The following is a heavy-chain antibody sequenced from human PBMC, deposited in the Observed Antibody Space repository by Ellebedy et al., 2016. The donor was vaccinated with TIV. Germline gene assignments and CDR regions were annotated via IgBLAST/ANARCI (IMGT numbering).Heavy chain of an antibody. V-gene: IGHV4-61*02. D-gene: IGHD1-26*01. CDR3: AREGWELPHDAFDI. CDR2: IYTSGST. J-gene: IGHJ3*02. Sequence: SETLSLTCTVSGGSISTSSYYWVWIRQPAGKGLEWIGRIYTSGSTNYNPSLKSRVTMSVDTSKNQFSLKLSSVTAADTAVYYCAREGWELPHDAFDIWGQGTMVTVSS. CDR1: GGSISTSSYY.